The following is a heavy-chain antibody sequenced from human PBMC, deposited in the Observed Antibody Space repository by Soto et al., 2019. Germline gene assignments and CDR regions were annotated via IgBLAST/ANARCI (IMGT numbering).Heavy chain of an antibody. J-gene: IGHJ6*02. D-gene: IGHD2-21*02. CDR3: AREDDGGDSLDV. CDR2: IHHSGSI. Sequence: SETLSPTCTVSGDSISSDYYHWTWIRQSPGKGLEWIGYIHHSGSILYNPSLKSRVTISVDTSKNQFSLHLTSVTAADTAVYFCAREDDGGDSLDVWGQGTTVTVSS. V-gene: IGHV4-30-4*08. CDR1: GDSISSDYYH.